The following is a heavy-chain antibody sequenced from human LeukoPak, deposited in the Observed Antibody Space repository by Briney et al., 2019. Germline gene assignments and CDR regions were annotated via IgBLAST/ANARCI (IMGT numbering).Heavy chain of an antibody. CDR3: ARDGPIAAAAKLNPLDY. J-gene: IGHJ4*02. CDR2: TKQDGSEK. D-gene: IGHD6-13*01. Sequence: GGSLRLSCAASGFTFSSYWMSWVRQAPGKGLEWVANTKQDGSEKYYVDSVKGRFTISRDNAKNSLYLQMNSLRAEDTAVYYCARDGPIAAAAKLNPLDYWGQGTLVTVSS. V-gene: IGHV3-7*01. CDR1: GFTFSSYW.